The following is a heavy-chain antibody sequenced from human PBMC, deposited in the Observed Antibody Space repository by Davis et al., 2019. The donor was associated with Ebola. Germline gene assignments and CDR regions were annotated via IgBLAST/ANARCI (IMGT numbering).Heavy chain of an antibody. CDR2: ISSDGRNR. D-gene: IGHD2-21*01. CDR1: EITFKEYS. V-gene: IGHV3-30*07. J-gene: IGHJ5*02. Sequence: GGSLRLSCVASEITFKEYSVNWVRQAPGKELEWVAIISSDGRNRFYADSVRGRFTISRDNSKNTLYLQMISLRVEDTALYYCARDVADASGNWFDPWGPGTLVTVSS. CDR3: ARDVADASGNWFDP.